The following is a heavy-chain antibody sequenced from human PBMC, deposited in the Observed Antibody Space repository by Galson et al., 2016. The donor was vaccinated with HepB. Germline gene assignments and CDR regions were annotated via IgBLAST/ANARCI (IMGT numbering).Heavy chain of an antibody. D-gene: IGHD1-26*01. V-gene: IGHV3-23*01. CDR1: GFSFARYW. CDR2: ISDSGNSP. CDR3: AKAVSYWYIGNDY. J-gene: IGHJ4*02. Sequence: SLRLSCAASGFSFARYWMTWVRQAPGKGLEWVSGISDSGNSPYYTDSVKGRLTISRDNSKNTLYLQMNSLRAEDTAVYYCAKAVSYWYIGNDYWGQGTQVTVSS.